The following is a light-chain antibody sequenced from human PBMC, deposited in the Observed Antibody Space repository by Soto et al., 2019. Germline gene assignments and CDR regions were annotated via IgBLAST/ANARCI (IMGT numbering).Light chain of an antibody. CDR2: GAS. J-gene: IGKJ4*01. CDR1: QSVTNNQ. V-gene: IGKV3-20*01. Sequence: ENGLRQSPGALSLSPGERATLSFRASQSVTNNQLAWFRQKPGQAPILLIYGASSRATATPDRFRGSGSGTDFTLTINRLEPEDFALYYCQQYSAYPLSFGGGTKVDIK. CDR3: QQYSAYPLS.